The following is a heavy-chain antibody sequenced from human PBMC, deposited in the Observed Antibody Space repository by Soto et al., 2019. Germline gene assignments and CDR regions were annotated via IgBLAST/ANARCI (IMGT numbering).Heavy chain of an antibody. CDR2: IYYSGST. Sequence: PSETLSLTCTVSGGSISSGGYYWSWIRQHPGKGLEWIGYIYYSGSTYYNPSLKSRVIISVDTSKNQLSLKLSSVTAADTAVYYCARGYYYGSGSPLYYYYGMDVWGQGTTVTVS. J-gene: IGHJ6*02. D-gene: IGHD3-10*01. V-gene: IGHV4-31*03. CDR3: ARGYYYGSGSPLYYYYGMDV. CDR1: GGSISSGGYY.